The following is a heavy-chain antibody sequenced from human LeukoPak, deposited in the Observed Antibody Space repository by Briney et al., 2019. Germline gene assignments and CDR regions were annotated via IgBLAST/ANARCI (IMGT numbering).Heavy chain of an antibody. Sequence: ASVKVSCKVSGYTLTELSMHWVRQPPGKGLEWMGGFDPEDGDTIYAQKFQGRVTMTEDTSTDTAYMELSSLRSEDTAVYYCANRYSSGWSYFDYWGQGTLVTVSS. CDR1: GYTLTELS. D-gene: IGHD6-19*01. J-gene: IGHJ4*02. V-gene: IGHV1-24*01. CDR2: FDPEDGDT. CDR3: ANRYSSGWSYFDY.